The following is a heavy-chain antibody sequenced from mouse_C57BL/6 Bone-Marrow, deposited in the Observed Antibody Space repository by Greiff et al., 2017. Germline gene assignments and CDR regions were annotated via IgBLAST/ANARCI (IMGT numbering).Heavy chain of an antibody. Sequence: QVQLQQSGAELVKPGASVKLSCKASGYTFTSYWMQWVKQRPGQGLEWIGEIYPSDSYTNYNQKFKGKATLTVDTSSSTAYMQLSSLTSEDSAVYYGAREVNYCASSVYYGMDYWGQGTPVTVSS. J-gene: IGHJ4*01. D-gene: IGHD1-1*01. CDR3: AREVNYCASSVYYGMDY. V-gene: IGHV1-50*01. CDR1: GYTFTSYW. CDR2: IYPSDSYT.